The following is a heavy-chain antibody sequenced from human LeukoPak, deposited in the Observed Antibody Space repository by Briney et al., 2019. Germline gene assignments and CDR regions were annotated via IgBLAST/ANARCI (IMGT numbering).Heavy chain of an antibody. V-gene: IGHV4-34*01. D-gene: IGHD1-14*01. CDR1: GGSFSGYY. J-gene: IGHJ2*01. CDR2: INHSGST. Sequence: SETLSLTCAVYGGSFSGYYWSWIRQPPGKGLEWIGEINHSGSTNYNPSLKSRVTISVDTSKNQFSLKLSSVTVADTAVYYCARVRKYFDLWGRGTLVTVSS. CDR3: ARVRKYFDL.